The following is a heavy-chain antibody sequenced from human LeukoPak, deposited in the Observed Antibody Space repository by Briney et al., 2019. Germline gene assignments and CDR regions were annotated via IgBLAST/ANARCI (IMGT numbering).Heavy chain of an antibody. CDR2: IYTSGST. V-gene: IGHV4-4*07. D-gene: IGHD1-26*01. CDR1: GGSISSYY. Sequence: SETLSLTCTVSGGSISSYYWSWIRQPAGKGLEWIGRIYTSGSTNYNPYIKSRVTMSVDTSKNQFSLKLSSVAAADTAVDYCARDSMAIGIVGATTPSGNWFDPGGQGTLVTVSS. J-gene: IGHJ5*02. CDR3: ARDSMAIGIVGATTPSGNWFDP.